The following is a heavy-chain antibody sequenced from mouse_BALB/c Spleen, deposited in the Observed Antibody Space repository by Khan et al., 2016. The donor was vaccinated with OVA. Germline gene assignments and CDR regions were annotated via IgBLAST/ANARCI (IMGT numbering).Heavy chain of an antibody. CDR1: GFTFSDYY. CDR2: ISDGGSYT. J-gene: IGHJ3*01. D-gene: IGHD2-12*01. V-gene: IGHV5-4*02. Sequence: EVELVESGGGLVKPGGSLKLSCAASGFTFSDYYMYWVRQTPEKRLEWVATISDGGSYTYYPDSVTGRFTISRDNAKNNLYLQMSSLKSEDTAMYYCARAGYSGFAYWGQGTLVTVSA. CDR3: ARAGYSGFAY.